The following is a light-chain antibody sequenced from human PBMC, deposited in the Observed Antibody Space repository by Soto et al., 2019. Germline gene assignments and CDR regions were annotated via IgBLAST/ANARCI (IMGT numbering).Light chain of an antibody. Sequence: QSALTQPASVSGSPGQSITISCTGSSSDVGSYNLVSWYQHHPGKAPKLMIYDVNKRPSGVSNRFSGSKSGNTASLTISGLQAEDEADYYCCSYAGSSTVVFVGGTKVTVL. J-gene: IGLJ2*01. V-gene: IGLV2-23*02. CDR2: DVN. CDR1: SSDVGSYNL. CDR3: CSYAGSSTVV.